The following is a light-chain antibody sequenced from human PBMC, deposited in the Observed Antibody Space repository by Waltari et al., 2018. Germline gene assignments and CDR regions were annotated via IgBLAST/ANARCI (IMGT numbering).Light chain of an antibody. CDR2: EVS. CDR3: SSYISSSTLEL. V-gene: IGLV2-14*01. CDR1: SSDVGAFTL. J-gene: IGLJ2*01. Sequence: QSALTQPASVSGSPGQSIPISCTGTSSDVGAFTLVSWYQQHPGKAPKLIIFEVSNRPSGVSNRFSGSKSGNTASLTISGLQAEDEADYYCSSYISSSTLELFGGGTSLTVL.